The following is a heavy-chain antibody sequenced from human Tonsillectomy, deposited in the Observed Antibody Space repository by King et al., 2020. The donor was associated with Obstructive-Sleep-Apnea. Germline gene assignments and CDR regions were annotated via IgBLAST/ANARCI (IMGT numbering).Heavy chain of an antibody. CDR1: GFPFDDYT. Sequence: DVQLVESGGVVVQAGGSLRLSCAASGFPFDDYTMHWVRQVPGQGLEWISLITWDDGTIYYADSVKGRFTISRDNSKNSLFLQMNSLRTEDTALYYCAKDATRYCSDATCGIDSWGQGTLVTVSS. D-gene: IGHD2-15*01. CDR2: ITWDDGTI. J-gene: IGHJ4*02. V-gene: IGHV3-43*01. CDR3: AKDATRYCSDATCGIDS.